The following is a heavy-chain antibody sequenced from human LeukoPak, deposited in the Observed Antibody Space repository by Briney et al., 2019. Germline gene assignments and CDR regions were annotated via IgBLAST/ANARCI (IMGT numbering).Heavy chain of an antibody. CDR1: GFTFSTYG. Sequence: GGSLRLSCSASGFTFSTYGMHWVCQAPGKGLEYVSSVSSNGGSTYYADSVKGRFTISRDTSKNTLYLLMSSLRAEDTAVYYCVKDDCSGGSCYYFDYWGQGTLVTVSS. J-gene: IGHJ4*02. V-gene: IGHV3-64D*06. CDR2: VSSNGGST. D-gene: IGHD2-15*01. CDR3: VKDDCSGGSCYYFDY.